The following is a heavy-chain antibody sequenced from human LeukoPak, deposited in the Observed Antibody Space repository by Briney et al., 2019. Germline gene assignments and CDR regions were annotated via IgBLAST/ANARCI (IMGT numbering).Heavy chain of an antibody. J-gene: IGHJ4*02. D-gene: IGHD6-13*01. CDR3: ARSTYSNSWYFGY. CDR2: IFYSGST. CDR1: GGSISSSSYY. Sequence: PSETLSLTCTVSGGSISSSSYYWGWIRQPPGKGLEWIGSIFYSGSTYYNPSLKSRVTISVDTSKTHFSLKLSSVTAADTAVYYCARSTYSNSWYFGYWGQGTLVTVSS. V-gene: IGHV4-39*07.